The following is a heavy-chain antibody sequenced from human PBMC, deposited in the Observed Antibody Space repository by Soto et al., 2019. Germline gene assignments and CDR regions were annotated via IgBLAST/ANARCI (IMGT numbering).Heavy chain of an antibody. Sequence: SETLSLTCTVSGGSISSYYWTWIRQPPGKGLEWIGYIYYSGSTNYNPSLKSRVTISVDTSKNQFSLKLSSVTAADTAVYYCAREEPPRPFDFWGRGTMDTGSS. CDR1: GGSISSYY. J-gene: IGHJ3*01. CDR2: IYYSGST. D-gene: IGHD6-6*01. V-gene: IGHV4-59*01. CDR3: AREEPPRPFDF.